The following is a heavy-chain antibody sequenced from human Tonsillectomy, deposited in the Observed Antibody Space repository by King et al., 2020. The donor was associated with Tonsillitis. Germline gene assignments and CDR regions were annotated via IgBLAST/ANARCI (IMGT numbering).Heavy chain of an antibody. CDR1: GFTFDDYA. CDR2: ISWNSGTR. V-gene: IGHV3-9*01. CDR3: AKGNRADYYYGMDV. D-gene: IGHD1-14*01. J-gene: IGHJ6*02. Sequence: MQLVQSGGGLVQPGRPLRLSCAASGFTFDDYAMHWVRQAPGKGLEWVSGISWNSGTRGYADSVKGRFTISRDNAKNSLYLQMSSLRAEDTALYYCAKGNRADYYYGMDVWGQGTTVTVSS.